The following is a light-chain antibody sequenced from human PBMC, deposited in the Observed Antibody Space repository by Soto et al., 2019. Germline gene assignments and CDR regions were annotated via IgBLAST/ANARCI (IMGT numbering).Light chain of an antibody. CDR1: QSVSSNY. CDR3: QQYAASPRT. V-gene: IGKV3-20*01. J-gene: IGKJ1*01. CDR2: GAS. Sequence: EIVLTQSPGTLSLSPGERATLSCRASQSVSSNYLAWYQQKPGQAPRLLIYGASSRATGIPDRFSGSGSGTDFILTISRLEPEDFAAYYCQQYAASPRTFGQGTKVEI.